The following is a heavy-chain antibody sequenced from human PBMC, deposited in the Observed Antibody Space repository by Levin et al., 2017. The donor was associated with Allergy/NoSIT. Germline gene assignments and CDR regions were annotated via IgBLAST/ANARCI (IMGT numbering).Heavy chain of an antibody. CDR3: ARDRSGWYFNYYYGMDV. D-gene: IGHD6-19*01. CDR1: GFTFSSYE. CDR2: ISSSGSTI. Sequence: GGSLRLSCAASGFTFSSYEMNWVRQAPGKGLEWVSYISSSGSTIYYADSVKGRFTISRDNAKNSLYLQMNSLRAEDTAVYYCARDRSGWYFNYYYGMDVWGQGTTVTVSS. J-gene: IGHJ6*02. V-gene: IGHV3-48*03.